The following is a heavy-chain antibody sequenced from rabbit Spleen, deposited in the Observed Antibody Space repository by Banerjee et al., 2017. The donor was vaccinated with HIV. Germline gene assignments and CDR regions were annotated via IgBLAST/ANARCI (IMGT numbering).Heavy chain of an antibody. CDR3: ARDVDTIYFRFSL. J-gene: IGHJ4*01. CDR2: IYGGST. D-gene: IGHD1-1*01. CDR1: GFSFSSDYY. V-gene: IGHV1S40*01. Sequence: QSLEESGGDLVKPGAPLTLTCTASGFSFSSDYYMCWVRQAPGKGLECIACIYGGSTYYASWAKGRFTISETSSTTVTLQMTSLTAADTATYFCARDVDTIYFRFSLWGPGTLVTVS.